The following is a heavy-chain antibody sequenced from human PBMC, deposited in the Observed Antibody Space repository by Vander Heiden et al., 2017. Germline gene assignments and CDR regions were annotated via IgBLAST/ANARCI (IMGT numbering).Heavy chain of an antibody. CDR3: AHSPCSGGTCYLWNY. Sequence: QITLKESGPTLVKPTQTLTLTCTFSGFSVTTSGVGVGWIRQPPGKALEWLALIYLDDTKRYNPSLKNRLTITKDTSENQVVLTVTNVDPVDTATYYCAHSPCSGGTCYLWNYWGQGTLVTVSS. D-gene: IGHD2-15*01. CDR1: GFSVTTSGVG. CDR2: IYLDDTK. V-gene: IGHV2-5*02. J-gene: IGHJ4*02.